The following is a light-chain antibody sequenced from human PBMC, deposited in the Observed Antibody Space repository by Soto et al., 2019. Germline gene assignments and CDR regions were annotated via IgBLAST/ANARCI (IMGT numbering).Light chain of an antibody. CDR3: QQSYSAPSIT. V-gene: IGKV1-39*01. CDR1: QSINNY. CDR2: TAS. J-gene: IGKJ5*01. Sequence: DILMTQSPSSLSASVRDRVTITCRASQSINNYLNWYQQKPGKAPKLLIYTASNLQSGVPSRFSGSGSGTDFTLTINSLQPEDFASYYCQQSYSAPSITFGQGTRLEIK.